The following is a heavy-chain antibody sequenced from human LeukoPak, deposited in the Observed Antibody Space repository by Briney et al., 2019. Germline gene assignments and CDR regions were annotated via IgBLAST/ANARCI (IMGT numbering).Heavy chain of an antibody. CDR1: GGSVSSDSYF. D-gene: IGHD1-14*01. Sequence: SETLSFTCSVSGGSVSSDSYFWNWVRQPPGKGLEWIGYIYSSGSTNYNRSLKSRVTIPLDTSKNQFSLKLSSVTAADTAVYYCAGLAPHRPLDYWGQGTPVTVSS. CDR3: AGLAPHRPLDY. CDR2: IYSSGST. J-gene: IGHJ4*02. V-gene: IGHV4-61*01.